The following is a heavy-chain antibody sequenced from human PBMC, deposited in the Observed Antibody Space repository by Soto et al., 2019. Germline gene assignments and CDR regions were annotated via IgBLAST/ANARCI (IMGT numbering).Heavy chain of an antibody. V-gene: IGHV1-18*01. D-gene: IGHD3-10*01. CDR1: GYTFTSYG. CDR2: ISAYNGNT. J-gene: IGHJ6*02. Sequence: QVQLVQSGAEVKKPGASVKVSCKASGYTFTSYGISWVRQAPGQGLEWMGWISAYNGNTNYAQKLQGRVTMTTDTSTSTAYTELRSLRSDDTAGYYCARDLEVLPVVLWFGDYYYGMDVWGQGTTVTVSS. CDR3: ARDLEVLPVVLWFGDYYYGMDV.